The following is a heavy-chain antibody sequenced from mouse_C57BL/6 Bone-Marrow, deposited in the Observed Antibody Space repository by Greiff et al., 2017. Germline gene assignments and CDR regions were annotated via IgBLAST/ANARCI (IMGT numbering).Heavy chain of an antibody. Sequence: EVHLVESGGGLVKPGGSLKLSCAASGFTFSDYGMHWVRQAPEKGLEWVAYISSGSSTIYYADTVKGRFTISRDNAKNTLFLQMTSLRSEDTAMYYCARGVCYAMDYWGQRTSVTVSS. CDR1: GFTFSDYG. J-gene: IGHJ4*01. V-gene: IGHV5-17*01. CDR3: ARGVCYAMDY. CDR2: ISSGSSTI.